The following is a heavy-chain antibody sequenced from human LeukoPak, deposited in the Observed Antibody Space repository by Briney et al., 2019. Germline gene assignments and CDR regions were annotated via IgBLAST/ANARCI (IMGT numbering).Heavy chain of an antibody. V-gene: IGHV4-30-2*01. CDR2: IYHGVSP. CDR1: GDSITTAGSS. D-gene: IGHD3-10*01. CDR3: ATVGRRRGLDWVFAL. J-gene: IGHJ2*01. Sequence: SETLSLTCDVSGDSITTAGSSWGWIRQPPGKGLEWIGNIYHGVSPYYNPSLMSRVIISVDESKTQFSLELTSITAADTSVYYCATVGRRRGLDWVFALWGRGIQVTVSS.